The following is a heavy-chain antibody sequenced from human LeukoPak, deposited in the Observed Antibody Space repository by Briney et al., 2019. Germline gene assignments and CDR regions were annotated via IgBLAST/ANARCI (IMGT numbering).Heavy chain of an antibody. J-gene: IGHJ4*02. CDR3: AKGDWDYYDSSGSSPLDY. Sequence: GSLRLSCAASGFTFSSYAMSWVRQAPGKGLEGVSAISGSGGSIYYADSVKGRFTISRDNSKSTLYLQMNSLRAEDTAVYYCAKGDWDYYDSSGSSPLDYWGQGTLVTVSS. V-gene: IGHV3-23*01. CDR1: GFTFSSYA. D-gene: IGHD3-22*01. CDR2: ISGSGGSI.